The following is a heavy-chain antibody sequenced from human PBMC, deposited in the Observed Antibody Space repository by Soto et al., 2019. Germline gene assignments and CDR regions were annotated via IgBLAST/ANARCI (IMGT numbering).Heavy chain of an antibody. D-gene: IGHD6-19*01. CDR2: IRTKTNNYAT. V-gene: IGHV3-73*02. J-gene: IGHJ4*02. Sequence: EVQLVESGGGLVQPGGSLKLSCAASGFTFSGSGIHWVRQASGKGLEWVGRIRTKTNNYATAYAASVKGRFTISRDDSKNMAYLQMNSLKTADTAVYYCTAMAAIDYWGQGTLVTVSS. CDR1: GFTFSGSG. CDR3: TAMAAIDY.